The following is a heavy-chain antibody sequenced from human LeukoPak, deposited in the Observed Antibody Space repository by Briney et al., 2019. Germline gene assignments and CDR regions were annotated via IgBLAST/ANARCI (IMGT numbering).Heavy chain of an antibody. CDR3: ARDLGPYYFDY. CDR1: GGSTSSYY. J-gene: IGHJ4*02. V-gene: IGHV4-59*01. Sequence: PSETLSLTCTVSGGSTSSYYWSWIRQPPGKGLEWIGYIYYSGSTNYNPSLKSRVTISVDTSKNQFSLKLSSVTAADTAVYYCARDLGPYYFDYWGQGTLVTVSS. CDR2: IYYSGST.